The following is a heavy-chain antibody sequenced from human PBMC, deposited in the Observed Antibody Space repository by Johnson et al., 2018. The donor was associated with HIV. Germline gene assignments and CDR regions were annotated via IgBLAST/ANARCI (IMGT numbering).Heavy chain of an antibody. D-gene: IGHD2-21*01. Sequence: QVRLVESGGGVVQPGRSLRLSCAASGFTFGTFAMHWVRQAPGKGLEWVAVISYEGSTKYYADSVKGRFTISRDNSKNTLYLQMNSLRAEDTAVYYCVRDRGCGGDCYSPYLFDIWGQGTMVTVSS. CDR2: ISYEGSTK. CDR1: GFTFGTFA. J-gene: IGHJ3*02. CDR3: VRDRGCGGDCYSPYLFDI. V-gene: IGHV3-30*04.